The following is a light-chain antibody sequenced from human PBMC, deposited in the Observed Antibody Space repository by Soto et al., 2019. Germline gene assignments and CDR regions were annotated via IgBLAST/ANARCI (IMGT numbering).Light chain of an antibody. CDR3: QQYSNWPPIT. Sequence: IVLTQSPGTLSLSPWERATLSCRASQTVNSNLAWYQQKPGQAPRLLIYGASTRATGIPARFSGSGSGTEFTLTISSLQSEDFAVYYCQQYSNWPPITFGQGTRLEIK. V-gene: IGKV3-15*01. CDR1: QTVNSN. CDR2: GAS. J-gene: IGKJ5*01.